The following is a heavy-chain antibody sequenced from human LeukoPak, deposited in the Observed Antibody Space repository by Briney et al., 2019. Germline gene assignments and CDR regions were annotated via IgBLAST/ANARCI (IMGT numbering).Heavy chain of an antibody. CDR1: GHTSTSYD. J-gene: IGHJ1*01. CDR2: MNPNSGHT. Sequence: ASVKVSCKASGHTSTSYDINWVRQATGQGLEWMGWMNPNSGHTGYAQKFQGRVTMTRNTSISTAYMELSSLRSEDTAVYYCYYDSSGYYPGGYFQHWGQGTLVTVSS. V-gene: IGHV1-8*01. D-gene: IGHD3-22*01. CDR3: YYDSSGYYPGGYFQH.